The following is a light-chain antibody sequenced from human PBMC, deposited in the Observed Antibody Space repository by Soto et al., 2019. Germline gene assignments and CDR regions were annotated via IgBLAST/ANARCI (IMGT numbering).Light chain of an antibody. CDR1: QSASST. Sequence: EIVMTQSPATLSVSPGERATLSCRASQSASSTVAWYQQKPGQAPRLLIFGASNRATRIPTRFSGTGSGTEFTLTISSLQSEDFALYHCQQYDDSPRTFGQGTRLAIK. CDR2: GAS. CDR3: QQYDDSPRT. J-gene: IGKJ2*01. V-gene: IGKV3-15*01.